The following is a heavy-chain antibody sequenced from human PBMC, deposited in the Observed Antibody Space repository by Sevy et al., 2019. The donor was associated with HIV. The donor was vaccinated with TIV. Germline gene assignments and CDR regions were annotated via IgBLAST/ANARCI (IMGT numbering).Heavy chain of an antibody. D-gene: IGHD3-10*01. V-gene: IGHV1-69*06. Sequence: ASVKVSCKASGGTFSSYAISWVRQAPGQGLEWMGGIIPIFGTANYAQKFQGRVTITADKSTSTAYMELSSLRSEDTAVYYCARDGDGSGSYYYYYMDVLGKRTTVTVSS. J-gene: IGHJ6*03. CDR2: IIPIFGTA. CDR1: GGTFSSYA. CDR3: ARDGDGSGSYYYYYMDV.